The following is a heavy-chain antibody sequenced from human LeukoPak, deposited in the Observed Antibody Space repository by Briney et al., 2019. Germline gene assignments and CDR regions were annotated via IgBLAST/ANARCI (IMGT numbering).Heavy chain of an antibody. CDR1: GYTFTSNY. CDR2: IKPGDGST. Sequence: ASVKVSCKASGYTFTSNYMHWVRQAPGQGPEWVGLIKPGDGSTSYAQKFQGRVTVTRDTSTSTVHMELSGLRSEDTAVYYCARDQEGFDYWGQGTLVTVSS. CDR3: ARDQEGFDY. V-gene: IGHV1-46*01. J-gene: IGHJ4*02.